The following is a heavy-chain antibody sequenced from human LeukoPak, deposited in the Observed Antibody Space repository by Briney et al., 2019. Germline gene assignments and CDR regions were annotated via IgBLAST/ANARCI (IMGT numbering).Heavy chain of an antibody. CDR3: ASGAIVGATPPDY. Sequence: SVKVSCKASGGTFSSYAISWVRQAPGQGLEWMGGIIPILGTANYAQKFQGRVTITADESTSTAYMELSSLRSEDTAVYSCASGAIVGATPPDYWGQGTLVTVSS. CDR1: GGTFSSYA. V-gene: IGHV1-69*13. D-gene: IGHD1-26*01. J-gene: IGHJ4*02. CDR2: IIPILGTA.